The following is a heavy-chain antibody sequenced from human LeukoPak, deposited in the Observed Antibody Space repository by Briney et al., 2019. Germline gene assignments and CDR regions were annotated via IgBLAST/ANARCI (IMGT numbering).Heavy chain of an antibody. D-gene: IGHD4-23*01. J-gene: IGHJ6*02. CDR2: ISGSGGST. V-gene: IGHV3-23*01. CDR1: GFTFSSYA. Sequence: ETGGSLRLSCAASGFTFSSYAMSWVRQAPGKGLEWVSGISGSGGSTYYADSVKGRFTISRDNSKNTLYLQMNSLRVEDTAVYKCARNGPDLRWYYGMDVWGQGTTVSVSS. CDR3: ARNGPDLRWYYGMDV.